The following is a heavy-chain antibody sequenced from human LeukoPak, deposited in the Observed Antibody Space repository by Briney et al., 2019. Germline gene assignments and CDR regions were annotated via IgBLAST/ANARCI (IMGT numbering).Heavy chain of an antibody. CDR3: ARDGDYGDYVGYYYYGMDV. Sequence: ASVKVSCKASGYTFTSYGISWVRQAPGQGLEWMGWISAYNGNTNYAQKLQGRVTMTTDTSTSTAYMELRSLRSDDTAVYYCARDGDYGDYVGYYYYGMDVWGQGTTVTVSS. V-gene: IGHV1-18*01. D-gene: IGHD4-17*01. CDR1: GYTFTSYG. J-gene: IGHJ6*02. CDR2: ISAYNGNT.